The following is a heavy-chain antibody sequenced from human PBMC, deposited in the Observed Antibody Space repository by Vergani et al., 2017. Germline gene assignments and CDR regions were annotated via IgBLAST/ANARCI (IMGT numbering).Heavy chain of an antibody. Sequence: EVQLVESGGDLVQPGGSLRLSCAASGFTFSSYWMSWVRQAPGKGLEWVANIKQDGSEKYYVDSVKGRFTISRDNAKNSLYLQMNSLRAEDTAVCYCARAPLMGIVGAEFDYWGQGTLVTVSS. J-gene: IGHJ4*02. D-gene: IGHD1-26*01. CDR1: GFTFSSYW. V-gene: IGHV3-7*04. CDR2: IKQDGSEK. CDR3: ARAPLMGIVGAEFDY.